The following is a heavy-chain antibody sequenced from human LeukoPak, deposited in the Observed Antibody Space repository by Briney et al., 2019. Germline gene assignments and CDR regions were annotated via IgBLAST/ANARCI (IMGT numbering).Heavy chain of an antibody. J-gene: IGHJ4*02. CDR3: AKDLHYHNSSDYYFPLDY. Sequence: GGSLRLSCAASGFTFSSYSMNWVRQAPGKGLEWVSSISSSSSYIYYADSVKGRFTISRDNSKNTLYLQMNSLTAEDTAVYYCAKDLHYHNSSDYYFPLDYWGQGTLVTVSS. CDR2: ISSSSSYI. V-gene: IGHV3-21*01. D-gene: IGHD3-22*01. CDR1: GFTFSSYS.